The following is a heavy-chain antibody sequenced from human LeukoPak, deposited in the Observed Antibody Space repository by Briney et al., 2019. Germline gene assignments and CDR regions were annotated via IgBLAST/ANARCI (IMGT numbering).Heavy chain of an antibody. CDR2: INHSGST. V-gene: IGHV4-34*01. J-gene: IGHJ4*02. CDR1: GESFSGYY. D-gene: IGHD3-16*01. Sequence: SETLSLTCAVYGESFSGYYWSWIRQSPGKGLEWIGEINHSGSTNYNPSLKSRVTVSVDTSKNQFSLKLRSVTAADTATYYCARRGSARTLDYWGQGTLVTVSS. CDR3: ARRGSARTLDY.